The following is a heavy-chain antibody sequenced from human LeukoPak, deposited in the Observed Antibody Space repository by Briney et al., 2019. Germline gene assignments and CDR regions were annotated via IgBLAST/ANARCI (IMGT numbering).Heavy chain of an antibody. J-gene: IGHJ4*02. CDR2: ISSSGSTI. V-gene: IGHV3-11*01. CDR3: ARRVRGVNPGDS. CDR1: GFTFSDNY. Sequence: GGSLRLSCAASGFTFSDNYMSWLRQAPGKGLEWGSYISSSGSTIYYTDSVKGRFTVSRDNAKNSLYLQMNSLRAEDTAVYYCARRVRGVNPGDSWGQGTLITVSS. D-gene: IGHD3-10*01.